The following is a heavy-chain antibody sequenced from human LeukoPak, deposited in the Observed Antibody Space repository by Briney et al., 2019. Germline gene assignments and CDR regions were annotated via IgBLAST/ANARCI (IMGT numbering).Heavy chain of an antibody. Sequence: ASVKVSCKASGYTFTSYAMHWVRQAPGQRLEWMGWINAGNGNTKYSQKFQGRVTITRDTSASTAYMELSSLRSEDTAVYYCARAGGYYYDSSGFRPPTRWGQGTLVTVSS. CDR2: INAGNGNT. CDR1: GYTFTSYA. V-gene: IGHV1-3*01. D-gene: IGHD3-22*01. CDR3: ARAGGYYYDSSGFRPPTR. J-gene: IGHJ4*02.